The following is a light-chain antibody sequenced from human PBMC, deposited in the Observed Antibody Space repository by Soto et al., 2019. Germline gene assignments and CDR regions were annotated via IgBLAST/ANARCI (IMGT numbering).Light chain of an antibody. CDR1: SSNIGTNT. CDR3: AAWDVSLVV. CDR2: RDY. J-gene: IGLJ2*01. V-gene: IGLV1-44*01. Sequence: QSVLTQPPSASGTPGQRVTIFCSGSSSNIGTNTFIWYQQLPGAATKLLIYRDYQGPSVVPDRFAGSKSGTSASLDISGLQCADEADYYCAAWDVSLVVFGGGTKLTVL.